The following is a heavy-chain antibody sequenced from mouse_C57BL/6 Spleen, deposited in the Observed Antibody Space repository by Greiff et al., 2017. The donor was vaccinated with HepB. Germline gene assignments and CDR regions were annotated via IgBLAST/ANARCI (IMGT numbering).Heavy chain of an antibody. V-gene: IGHV1-7*01. CDR3: ARAHQLEGMDY. Sequence: VQRVESGAELAKPGASVKLSCKASGYTFTSYWMHWVKQRPGQGLEWIGYINPSSGYTKYNQKFKDKATLTADKSSSTAYMQLSSLTYEDSAVYYCARAHQLEGMDYWGQGTSVTVSS. D-gene: IGHD4-1*02. CDR1: GYTFTSYW. J-gene: IGHJ4*01. CDR2: INPSSGYT.